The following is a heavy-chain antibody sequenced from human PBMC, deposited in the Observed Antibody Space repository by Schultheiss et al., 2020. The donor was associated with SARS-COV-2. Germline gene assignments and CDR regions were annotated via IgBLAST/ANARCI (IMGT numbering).Heavy chain of an antibody. J-gene: IGHJ3*02. CDR2: ISGSGGST. Sequence: GGSLRLSCAASGFTFSSYGMHWVRQAPGKGLEWVSAISGSGGSTYYADSVKGRFTISRDNSKNTLYLQMNSLRAEDTAVYYCARRYESYLLNDAFDIWGQGTMVTVSS. V-gene: IGHV3-NL1*01. CDR1: GFTFSSYG. CDR3: ARRYESYLLNDAFDI. D-gene: IGHD1-26*01.